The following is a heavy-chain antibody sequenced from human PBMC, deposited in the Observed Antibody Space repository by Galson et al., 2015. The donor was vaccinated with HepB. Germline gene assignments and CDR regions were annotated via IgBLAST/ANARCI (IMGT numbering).Heavy chain of an antibody. CDR3: ASVSGGVPAPLSY. J-gene: IGHJ4*02. CDR2: IIPVFGSA. D-gene: IGHD3-16*01. V-gene: IGHV1-69*13. Sequence: SVKVSCKASRGPITNRAIAWVRQAPGQGLEWMGGIIPVFGSANYAEKFQDRVTITADESTSTAYMELRGLTSEDTAIYYRASVSGGVPAPLSYWGQGTLVTVSS. CDR1: RGPITNRA.